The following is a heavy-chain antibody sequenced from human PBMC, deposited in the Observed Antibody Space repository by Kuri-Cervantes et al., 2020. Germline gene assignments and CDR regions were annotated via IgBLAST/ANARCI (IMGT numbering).Heavy chain of an antibody. D-gene: IGHD2-15*01. CDR3: ARDGRSGGSYINWFDP. Sequence: ASVKVSCKASGYTFTSYGISWVRQAPGQGLEWMGIINPSGGSTSYAQKFQGRVTMTRDASISTAYMELSRLRSDDTAVYYCARDGRSGGSYINWFDPWGQGTLVTVSS. CDR2: INPSGGST. CDR1: GYTFTSYG. V-gene: IGHV1-46*01. J-gene: IGHJ5*02.